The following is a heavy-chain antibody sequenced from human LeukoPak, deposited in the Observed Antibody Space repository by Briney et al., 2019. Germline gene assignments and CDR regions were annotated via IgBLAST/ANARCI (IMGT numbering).Heavy chain of an antibody. Sequence: PSETLSLTCTVSGGSITRTNSYWAWVRQPPGKGLEWIGSIYYDGTTYFSPSLKSRVTISVDSSNNPFSLKLTSVTAADTAVYYCARGGYSSGWYSVQRNWFDPWGQGTLVTVSS. V-gene: IGHV4-39*01. CDR2: IYYDGTT. CDR1: GGSITRTNSY. D-gene: IGHD6-19*01. J-gene: IGHJ5*02. CDR3: ARGGYSSGWYSVQRNWFDP.